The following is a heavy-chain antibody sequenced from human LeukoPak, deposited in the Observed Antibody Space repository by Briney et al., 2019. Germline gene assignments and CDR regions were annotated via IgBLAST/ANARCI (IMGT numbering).Heavy chain of an antibody. CDR3: AKDIAQGYTFGSIEQDY. CDR2: ISESGSGT. J-gene: IGHJ4*02. D-gene: IGHD5-18*01. CDR1: GLTFSRYA. V-gene: IGHV3-23*01. Sequence: QPGGSLRLSCAVSGLTFSRYAMRWVRQAPGKGLEWVSAISESGSGTYYADSVKGRFTISRDNSKDTLSLQMNSLRAEDTAVYYCAKDIAQGYTFGSIEQDYWGQGTLVTVSS.